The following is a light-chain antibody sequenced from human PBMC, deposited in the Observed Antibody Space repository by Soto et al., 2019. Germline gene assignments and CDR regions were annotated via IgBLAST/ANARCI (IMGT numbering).Light chain of an antibody. CDR2: GNS. J-gene: IGLJ2*01. CDR3: QSYDSSLSRV. V-gene: IGLV1-40*01. CDR1: SSNIGAGYD. Sequence: QSVLTQPPSVSGAPGQRVTISCTGSSSNIGAGYDVHWYQQLPGTAPKLLIYGNSNRPSGVPDRFSGSKSGTSASLAITGLQAEDEADYYCQSYDSSLSRVFGGGPKVTV.